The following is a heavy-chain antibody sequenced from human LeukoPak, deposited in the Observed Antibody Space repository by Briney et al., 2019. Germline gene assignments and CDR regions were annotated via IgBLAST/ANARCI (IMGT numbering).Heavy chain of an antibody. V-gene: IGHV4-4*07. CDR1: GGSISSYY. J-gene: IGHJ5*02. Sequence: SETLSLTCTVSGGSISSYYWSWIRQPAGKGLEWIGRIYTSGSTNYNPSLKSRVTISVDKSKNQFSLKLSSVTAADTAVYYCARLKLTDSWFDPWGQGTLVTVSS. CDR3: ARLKLTDSWFDP. D-gene: IGHD5-24*01. CDR2: IYTSGST.